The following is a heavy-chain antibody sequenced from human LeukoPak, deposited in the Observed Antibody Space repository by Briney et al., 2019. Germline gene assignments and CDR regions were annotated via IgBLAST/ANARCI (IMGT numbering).Heavy chain of an antibody. D-gene: IGHD2-2*01. CDR1: GFTFSSYA. V-gene: IGHV3-23*01. CDR3: AKITQIVVVPAAVDY. Sequence: GGSLRLSCAASGFTFSSYAMSRVRQAPGKGLEWVSAISGSGGSTYYADSVKGRLTISRDNSKNTLYLQMNSLRAEDTAVYYCAKITQIVVVPAAVDYWGQGTLVTVSS. CDR2: ISGSGGST. J-gene: IGHJ4*02.